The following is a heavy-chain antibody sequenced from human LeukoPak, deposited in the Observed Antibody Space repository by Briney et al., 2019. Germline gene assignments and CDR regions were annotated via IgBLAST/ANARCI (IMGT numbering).Heavy chain of an antibody. CDR2: IYYSGST. Sequence: SETLSLTCTVSGGSISSYYWSWIRQPPGKGLEGIGYIYYSGSTNYNPSLKSRVTISVDTSKNQFSLKLSSVTAADTAVYYCARDPTSDRDYYDSSGYYSGGYFDYWGQGTLVTVSS. D-gene: IGHD3-22*01. CDR3: ARDPTSDRDYYDSSGYYSGGYFDY. V-gene: IGHV4-59*01. J-gene: IGHJ4*02. CDR1: GGSISSYY.